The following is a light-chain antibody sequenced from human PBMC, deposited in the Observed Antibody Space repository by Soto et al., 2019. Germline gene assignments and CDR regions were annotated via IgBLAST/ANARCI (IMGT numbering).Light chain of an antibody. V-gene: IGKV3-11*01. CDR3: QKRVNGPT. Sequence: EIVLTQSPATLSLSPGERATLSCRASQSVRSYLSWYQQKPGQAPRLLIFDVSKRAPGIPARFSGSGSGTDFTLTISSLEAEDFAVYYCQKRVNGPTFGGGTKVEIK. CDR2: DVS. CDR1: QSVRSY. J-gene: IGKJ4*01.